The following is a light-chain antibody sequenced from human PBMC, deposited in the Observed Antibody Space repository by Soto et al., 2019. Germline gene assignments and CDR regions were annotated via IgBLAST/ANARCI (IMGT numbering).Light chain of an antibody. CDR2: KAS. J-gene: IGKJ1*01. CDR3: QQYNSYSRT. Sequence: DIQMTKSPSTLSASVGDRVTITCRASQSISSSLAWYQQKPGKAPKLLIYKASSLESGVPSRFSGSGSGTEFTLTITSLQPDDFATYYCQQYNSYSRTFGQGTKVDIK. V-gene: IGKV1-5*03. CDR1: QSISSS.